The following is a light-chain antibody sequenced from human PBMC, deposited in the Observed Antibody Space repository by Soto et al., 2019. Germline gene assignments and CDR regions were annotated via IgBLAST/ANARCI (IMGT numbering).Light chain of an antibody. J-gene: IGKJ2*03. CDR3: QQYGSSALYS. CDR2: GAS. Sequence: EIVLTQSPGTLSLSPGERATLSCRASQSVSSSYLSWYQQKPGQAPRLLIYGASGRATGIPDRFSGSGSGTDFTLTISRLETEEFAVYYCQQYGSSALYSFGQGTKLEIK. V-gene: IGKV3-20*01. CDR1: QSVSSSY.